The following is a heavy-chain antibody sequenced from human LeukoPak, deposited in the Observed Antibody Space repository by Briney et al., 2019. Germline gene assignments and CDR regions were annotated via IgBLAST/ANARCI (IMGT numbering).Heavy chain of an antibody. Sequence: GGSLRLSCAVPGFSCSSYTMTAVRQGPGRGLEWVGLVKSKTDGGTTGYAAPVEGRFTISRDDSKNTLYLQMKSLKTENTSVYYCATGYCTGNACDNWGQGTLVTVSS. CDR2: VKSKTDGGTT. V-gene: IGHV3-15*01. CDR3: ATGYCTGNACDN. D-gene: IGHD2-8*01. CDR1: GFSCSSYT. J-gene: IGHJ4*02.